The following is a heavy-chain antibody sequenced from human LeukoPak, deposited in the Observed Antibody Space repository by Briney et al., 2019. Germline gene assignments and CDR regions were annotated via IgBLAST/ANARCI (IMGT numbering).Heavy chain of an antibody. V-gene: IGHV4-34*01. J-gene: IGHJ4*02. CDR2: INHSGST. D-gene: IGHD6-13*01. CDR1: GGSFSGYY. CDR3: ASRGETAAAGTSIDY. Sequence: SETLSLTCAVYGGSFSGYYWSWIRQPPGKGLEWIGEINHSGSTNYNPSHKSRVTISVDTSKNQFSLKLSSVTAADTAVYYCASRGETAAAGTSIDYWGQGTLVTVSS.